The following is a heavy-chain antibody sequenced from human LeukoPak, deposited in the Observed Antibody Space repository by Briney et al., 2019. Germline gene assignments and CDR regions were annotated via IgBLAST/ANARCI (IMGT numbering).Heavy chain of an antibody. Sequence: PGGSLRLSCAASGFTFSSYGMSWVRQAPGKGLEWVSAISGSGGSTYYADSVKGRFTISRDNSKNTLYLQMNSLRAEDTAVYCCAKDRYYYDSSGYYYFDYWGQGTLVTVSS. V-gene: IGHV3-23*01. D-gene: IGHD3-22*01. CDR3: AKDRYYYDSSGYYYFDY. CDR2: ISGSGGST. CDR1: GFTFSSYG. J-gene: IGHJ4*02.